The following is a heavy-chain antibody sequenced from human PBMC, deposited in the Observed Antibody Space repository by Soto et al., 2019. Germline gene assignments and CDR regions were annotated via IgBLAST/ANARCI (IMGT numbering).Heavy chain of an antibody. CDR2: IYYSGST. CDR3: ARDRGGYERIDY. J-gene: IGHJ4*02. D-gene: IGHD5-12*01. Sequence: SETLSLTCTGSGGSIRRGDSYWSWIRQPPGKGLEWIGYIYYSGSTYYNPSLKSRVTISVDTSKNQFSLKLSSVTAADTAVYYCARDRGGYERIDYWGQGTLVTVSS. V-gene: IGHV4-30-4*01. CDR1: GGSIRRGDSY.